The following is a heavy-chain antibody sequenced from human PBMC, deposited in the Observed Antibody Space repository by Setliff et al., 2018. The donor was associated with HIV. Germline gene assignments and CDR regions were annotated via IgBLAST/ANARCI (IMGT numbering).Heavy chain of an antibody. Sequence: SETLSLTCAVYGGSFSGYYWSWIRQPPGKGLEWIGEINHSGSTNYNPSLKSRVTISRDPSTKQFSLKMTSMTAADTAVYYCVRHISPVDAFDVWGQGTMVTVSS. D-gene: IGHD3-3*02. CDR2: INHSGST. J-gene: IGHJ3*01. V-gene: IGHV4-34*01. CDR1: GGSFSGYY. CDR3: VRHISPVDAFDV.